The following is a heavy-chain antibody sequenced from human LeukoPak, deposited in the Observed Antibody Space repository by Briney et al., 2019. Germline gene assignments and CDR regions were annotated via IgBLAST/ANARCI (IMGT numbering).Heavy chain of an antibody. D-gene: IGHD3-9*01. CDR3: ARSRYFDWSSYEGGRNYFDY. CDR2: ISTYNGNT. Sequence: ASVKVSCKASGYTFTSYGISWVRQAPGQGLEWMGWISTYNGNTQYAQKLQGRVTMIIDTSTTTAYMELRSLRSDDTAVYYCARSRYFDWSSYEGGRNYFDYWGQGTLVTVSS. J-gene: IGHJ4*02. V-gene: IGHV1-18*04. CDR1: GYTFTSYG.